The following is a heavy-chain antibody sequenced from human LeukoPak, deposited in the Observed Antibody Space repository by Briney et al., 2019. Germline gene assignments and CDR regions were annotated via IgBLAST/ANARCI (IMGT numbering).Heavy chain of an antibody. CDR2: IDANNGDT. CDR1: GYTFRGNY. J-gene: IGHJ4*02. V-gene: IGHV1-2*02. D-gene: IGHD4-11*01. Sequence: GASVKVSCKPSGYTFRGNYIHWLRQAPEQGLEWMGWIDANNGDTKSAQKFQGRVTMSRDTSISTAYMDLSSLSPDDAAVYYCARDPSSVTLYFFDYWGQGTLVTVSS. CDR3: ARDPSSVTLYFFDY.